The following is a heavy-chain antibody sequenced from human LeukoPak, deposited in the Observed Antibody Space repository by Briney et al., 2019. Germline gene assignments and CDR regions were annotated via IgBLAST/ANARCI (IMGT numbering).Heavy chain of an antibody. Sequence: SETLSLTCSVSGGSISSSGYYWGWLRQPPGKGLEWIGSLYQSGNTYYNPSLKSRVTISPDMSKNQFSLTLTSVTAADTAVYYCASSGGSYFDYWGQGTLVTVSS. V-gene: IGHV4-39*07. D-gene: IGHD2-15*01. CDR1: GGSISSSGYY. CDR2: LYQSGNT. CDR3: ASSGGSYFDY. J-gene: IGHJ4*02.